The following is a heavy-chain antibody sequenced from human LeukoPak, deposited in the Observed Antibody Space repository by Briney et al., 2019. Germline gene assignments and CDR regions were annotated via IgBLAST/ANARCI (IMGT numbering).Heavy chain of an antibody. J-gene: IGHJ5*02. CDR2: IYPSGNT. CDR1: GYSISSGYY. V-gene: IGHV4-38-2*02. CDR3: ARVFGGPVSRRFDP. Sequence: SETLSLTCTVSGYSISSGYYWGWIRQPPGKGLEWIGSIYPSGNTNYNPSLKSRVTISVDTSKNRFSLKLSSVTAADTAMYYCARVFGGPVSRRFDPWGQGTLVTVSS. D-gene: IGHD4-23*01.